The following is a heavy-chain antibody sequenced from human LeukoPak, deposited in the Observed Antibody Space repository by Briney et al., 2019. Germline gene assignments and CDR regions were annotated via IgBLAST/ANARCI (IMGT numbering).Heavy chain of an antibody. D-gene: IGHD6-6*01. CDR3: ARGLKQVARPKRGRGYYFDY. CDR2: INPNSGGT. V-gene: IGHV1-2*02. Sequence: ASVKVSCKASGYTFTGYYMHWVRQAPGQGLEWMGWINPNSGGTNYAQKFQGRVTMTRDTSISTAYMELSRLRSDDTAVYYCARGLKQVARPKRGRGYYFDYWGQGTLVTVSS. J-gene: IGHJ4*02. CDR1: GYTFTGYY.